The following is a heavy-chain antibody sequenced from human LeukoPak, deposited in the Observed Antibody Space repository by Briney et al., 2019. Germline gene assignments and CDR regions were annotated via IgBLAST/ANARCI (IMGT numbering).Heavy chain of an antibody. V-gene: IGHV4-34*01. J-gene: IGHJ4*02. Sequence: SETLSLTCAVYGGFFSGYYWSWIRQPPGKGLEWIGEINHSGSTNYNPSLKSRVTISVDTSKNQFSLKLSSVTAADTAVYYCARLLYCSSTSCYRGFSGSYWGQGTLVTVSS. CDR2: INHSGST. D-gene: IGHD2-2*02. CDR3: ARLLYCSSTSCYRGFSGSY. CDR1: GGFFSGYY.